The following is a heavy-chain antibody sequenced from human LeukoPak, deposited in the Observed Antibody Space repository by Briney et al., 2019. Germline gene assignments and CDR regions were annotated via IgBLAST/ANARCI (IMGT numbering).Heavy chain of an antibody. Sequence: PGGSLRLSCADSGFTFDDYAMHWVRQAPGKGLEWVSGISWYSGSIGYADSVKGRFTISRDNAKNSLYLQMNSLRAEDTALYYCAKDMLRAIAAAGWFDPWGQGTLVTVSS. V-gene: IGHV3-9*01. CDR3: AKDMLRAIAAAGWFDP. D-gene: IGHD6-13*01. J-gene: IGHJ5*02. CDR2: ISWYSGSI. CDR1: GFTFDDYA.